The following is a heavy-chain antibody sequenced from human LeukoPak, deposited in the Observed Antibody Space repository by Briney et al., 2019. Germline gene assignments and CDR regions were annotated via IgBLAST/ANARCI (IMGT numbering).Heavy chain of an antibody. J-gene: IGHJ4*02. D-gene: IGHD2-8*02. V-gene: IGHV3-7*01. CDR3: ATYTQNFGAPGTGY. Sequence: PSGGSLRLSCTVSGFTFSNYWMRWVRQAPGKGLEWVASIDKNGREKRYVDSVEGRFTISRDNAKNSVYLQMTSLGAEDTAVYYCATYTQNFGAPGTGYWGQGTLVTVSS. CDR2: IDKNGREK. CDR1: GFTFSNYW.